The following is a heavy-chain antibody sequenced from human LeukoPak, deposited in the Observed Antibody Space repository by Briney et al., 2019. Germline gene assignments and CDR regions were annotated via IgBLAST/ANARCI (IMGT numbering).Heavy chain of an antibody. D-gene: IGHD2-2*01. CDR3: AKLGYCSGTSCASHYYGMDV. V-gene: IGHV3-21*05. CDR2: ISSSSSYT. J-gene: IGHJ6*02. Sequence: PGGSLRLSCATSGFTFSSYAMNWVRQAPGKGLEWVSYISSSSSYTNYADSVKGRFTISRDNAKNSLYLQMNSLRAEDTAVYYCAKLGYCSGTSCASHYYGMDVWGQGTTVTVSS. CDR1: GFTFSSYA.